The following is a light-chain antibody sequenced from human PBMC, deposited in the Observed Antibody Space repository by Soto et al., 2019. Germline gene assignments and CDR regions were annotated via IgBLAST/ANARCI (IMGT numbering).Light chain of an antibody. V-gene: IGLV2-11*01. CDR3: CSYAGSYTHYV. Sequence: QSVLTQPRSVSGSPGQSVTISCTGTSSNVGGYNYVSWYQQYPGKAPKVMIYAVTKRPSGVPDRISGSKSGNTASLTISGLQAEDVADYYCCSYAGSYTHYVFGTGTKVTVL. CDR2: AVT. CDR1: SSNVGGYNY. J-gene: IGLJ1*01.